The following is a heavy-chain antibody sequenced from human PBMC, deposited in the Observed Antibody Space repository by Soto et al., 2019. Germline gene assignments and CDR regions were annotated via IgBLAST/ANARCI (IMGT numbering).Heavy chain of an antibody. Sequence: GGSLRLSCAASGFTFSSYGMHWVRQAPGKGLEWVAVISYDGSNKYYADSAKGRFTISRDNSKNKLYLQMNSLRAEDTAVYYCAKAQGYSCSPGVDYWGQGTLVTVSS. CDR2: ISYDGSNK. CDR3: AKAQGYSCSPGVDY. D-gene: IGHD6-6*01. J-gene: IGHJ4*02. CDR1: GFTFSSYG. V-gene: IGHV3-30*18.